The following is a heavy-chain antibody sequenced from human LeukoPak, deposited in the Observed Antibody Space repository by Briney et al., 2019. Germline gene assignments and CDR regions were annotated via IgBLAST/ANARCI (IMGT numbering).Heavy chain of an antibody. D-gene: IGHD6-13*01. CDR1: GGSFSGYY. CDR3: ARVREQQLVRAAFDT. V-gene: IGHV4-34*01. J-gene: IGHJ3*02. Sequence: SETLSLTCAVYGGSFSGYYWSWIRQPPGKGLEWIGEINHSGSTNYNPSLKSRVTISVDTSKNQFSLKLSSVTAADTAVYYCARVREQQLVRAAFDTWGQGTMVTVSS. CDR2: INHSGST.